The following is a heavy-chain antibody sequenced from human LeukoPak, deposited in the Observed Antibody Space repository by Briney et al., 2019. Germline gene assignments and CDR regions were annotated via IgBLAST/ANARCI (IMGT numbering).Heavy chain of an antibody. Sequence: GGSLRLSCAASGFTFSSYSMNWVRQAPGKGLEWVSAISGSGGSTYYADSVKGRFTISRDNSKNTLYLQMNSLRAEDTAVYYCAKSFADLALVPDYWGQGTLVTVSS. V-gene: IGHV3-23*01. D-gene: IGHD3-3*02. J-gene: IGHJ4*02. CDR3: AKSFADLALVPDY. CDR2: ISGSGGST. CDR1: GFTFSSYS.